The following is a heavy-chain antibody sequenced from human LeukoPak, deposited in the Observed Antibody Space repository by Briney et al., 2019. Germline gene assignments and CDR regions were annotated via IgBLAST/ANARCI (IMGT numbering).Heavy chain of an antibody. Sequence: SETLSLTCTVSGGSISSYYWSWMRQPPGKGLEWIGYIYYSGSTNYNPSLKSRVTISVDTSKNQFSLKLSSVTAADTAVYYCAREQAGSHPHYYYYGMDVWGQGTTVTVSS. CDR3: AREQAGSHPHYYYYGMDV. CDR2: IYYSGST. J-gene: IGHJ6*02. V-gene: IGHV4-59*01. D-gene: IGHD6-19*01. CDR1: GGSISSYY.